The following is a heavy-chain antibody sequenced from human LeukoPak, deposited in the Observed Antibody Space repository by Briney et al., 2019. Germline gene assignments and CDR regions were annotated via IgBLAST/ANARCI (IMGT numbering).Heavy chain of an antibody. CDR2: LHADGVEQ. J-gene: IGHJ4*02. D-gene: IGHD5-18*01. V-gene: IGHV3-7*01. CDR3: ARGGYSFDY. Sequence: GGSLRLSCAASGFSLSGYWMTWVRQAPGKGLEWVARLHADGVEQNYVDSVTGRFTMSRDNAKNSLDLLMNSLRVEDTAVYYCARGGYSFDYLGQGTLVAVSS. CDR1: GFSLSGYW.